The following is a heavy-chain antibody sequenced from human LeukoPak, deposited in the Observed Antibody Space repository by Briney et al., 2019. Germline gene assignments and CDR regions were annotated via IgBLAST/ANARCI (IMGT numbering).Heavy chain of an antibody. CDR2: IIPIIGTA. D-gene: IGHD4-11*01. CDR1: GGTFSSYA. J-gene: IGHJ5*02. CDR3: ATSSTVTTDWFDP. Sequence: SVKVSCKASGGTFSSYAISWVRQAPGQGLEWMGGIIPIIGTANYAQKFQGRVTITTDESTSTAYMELSSLRSEDTAVYYCATSSTVTTDWFDPWGQGTLVTVSS. V-gene: IGHV1-69*05.